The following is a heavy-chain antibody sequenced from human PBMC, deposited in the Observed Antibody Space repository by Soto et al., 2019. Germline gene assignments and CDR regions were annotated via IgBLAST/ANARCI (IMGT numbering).Heavy chain of an antibody. J-gene: IGHJ5*02. CDR1: GGAISGYY. D-gene: IGHD3-3*01. CDR3: ARGQRFSDSFDP. V-gene: IGHV4-4*07. CDR2: IYSSGGT. Sequence: ETLSLTCTVSGGAISGYYWTWIRQSAGKGLEWIGRIYSSGGTKYNPSLQSRVTMSLDTSKNQFSLRLTSVTAADTAVYYCARGQRFSDSFDPWGQGTLVTVSS.